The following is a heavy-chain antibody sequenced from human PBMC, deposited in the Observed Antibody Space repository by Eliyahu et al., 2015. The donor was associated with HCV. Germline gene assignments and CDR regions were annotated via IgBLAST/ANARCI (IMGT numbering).Heavy chain of an antibody. V-gene: IGHV3-48*01. Sequence: EVQLVESGGGLVQPGGSLRLSCAASGFTFSSYSRNWVRQAPGKGXEWVSYISSSSSTIYYADSVKGRFTISRDNAKNSLYLQMNSLRAEDTAVYYCASSWYYDYWGQGTLVTVSS. J-gene: IGHJ4*02. D-gene: IGHD6-13*01. CDR2: ISSSSSTI. CDR1: GFTFSSYS. CDR3: ASSWYYDY.